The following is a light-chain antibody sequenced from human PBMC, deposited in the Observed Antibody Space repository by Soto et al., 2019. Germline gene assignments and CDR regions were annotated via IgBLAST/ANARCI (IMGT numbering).Light chain of an antibody. CDR2: ATS. CDR1: TGPVTRTNF. Sequence: QTVVTQEPSLTVSPGGTVTLTCGSSTGPVTRTNFPYWFQQKPGQAPTTLIYATSNKHSWTPARFAGSLLGGKAALTLSGAQPDDEADYYCIISYGGPRVFGGGTKLTVL. V-gene: IGLV7-46*01. CDR3: IISYGGPRV. J-gene: IGLJ3*02.